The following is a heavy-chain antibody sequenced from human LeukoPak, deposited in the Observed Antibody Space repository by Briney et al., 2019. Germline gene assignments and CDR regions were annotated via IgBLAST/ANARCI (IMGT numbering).Heavy chain of an antibody. J-gene: IGHJ3*02. D-gene: IGHD6-19*01. Sequence: SETLSLTCSVSGGSITNYYWNWIRQSPGKGLEWIGYIYSSGSINYNPSLKSRVTISVDTSKNQFSLKLSSVTAADTAVYYCARCIAVAGSVFDIWGQGTMVTVSS. CDR2: IYSSGSI. CDR1: GGSITNYY. CDR3: ARCIAVAGSVFDI. V-gene: IGHV4-59*08.